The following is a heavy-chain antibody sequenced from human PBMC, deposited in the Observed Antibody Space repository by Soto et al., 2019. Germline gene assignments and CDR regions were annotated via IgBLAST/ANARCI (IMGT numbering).Heavy chain of an antibody. D-gene: IGHD6-13*01. CDR2: ISGSGGTP. CDR3: AMGLAAAGPLDY. CDR1: GFTFSSSA. V-gene: IGHV3-23*01. Sequence: PGGSLRLSCAASGFTFSSSAMSWVRQAPGRGLEWFSTISGSGGTPYYADSVKGRFTISRDNSKNTLYLVLNSLRAEDTAVYYCAMGLAAAGPLDYWGQGTLVPVSS. J-gene: IGHJ4*02.